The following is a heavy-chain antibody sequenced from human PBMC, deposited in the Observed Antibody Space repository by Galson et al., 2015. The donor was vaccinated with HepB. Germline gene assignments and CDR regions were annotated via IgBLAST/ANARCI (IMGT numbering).Heavy chain of an antibody. V-gene: IGHV1-18*01. J-gene: IGHJ4*02. CDR2: ISAYNGNT. D-gene: IGHD3-22*01. Sequence: SVKVSCKASGYTFTSYGISWVRQAPGQGLEWMGWISAYNGNTNYAQKLQGRVTMTTDTSTSTAYMELRSLRSDDTAVYYCARDRALSGYSWGSDYWGQGTLVTVSS. CDR3: ARDRALSGYSWGSDY. CDR1: GYTFTSYG.